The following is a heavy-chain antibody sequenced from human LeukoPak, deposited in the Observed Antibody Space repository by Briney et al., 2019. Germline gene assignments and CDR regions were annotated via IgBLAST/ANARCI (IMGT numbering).Heavy chain of an antibody. CDR1: GFTLRTYW. J-gene: IGHJ4*02. CDR2: IKRDGSEK. CDR3: ARDFSGWQQLVDY. Sequence: GGSLRLSCAAPGFTLRTYWMSWVRQAPGKGLEWVASIKRDGSEKYYVDSVKGRSTISRDNAKNSLYLQMNSLRVEDTAVYYCARDFSGWQQLVDYWGQGTLVTVSS. D-gene: IGHD6-13*01. V-gene: IGHV3-7*01.